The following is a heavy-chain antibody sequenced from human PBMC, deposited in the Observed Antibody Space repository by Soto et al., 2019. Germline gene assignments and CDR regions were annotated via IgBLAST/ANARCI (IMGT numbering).Heavy chain of an antibody. D-gene: IGHD6-13*01. Sequence: SETLSLTCTVSGGSISSGDYYWSWIRQVPKKGLEWIGYIYYSGSTYYNPSLRSRVAMSVDTSKNQFSLKLSSVTAADTAIYYCAREGRLAAAGRFDYWGQGTLVTVSS. CDR2: IYYSGST. J-gene: IGHJ4*02. CDR3: AREGRLAAAGRFDY. CDR1: GGSISSGDYY. V-gene: IGHV4-31*03.